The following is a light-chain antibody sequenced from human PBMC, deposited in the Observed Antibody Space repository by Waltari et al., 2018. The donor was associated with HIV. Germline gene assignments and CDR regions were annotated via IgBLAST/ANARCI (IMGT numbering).Light chain of an antibody. CDR3: CSYAGSSTTVL. CDR2: EVS. J-gene: IGLJ2*01. V-gene: IGLV2-23*02. Sequence: QSALTQPASVSGSPGQSITISCTGTSSDVGSYNLVSWYQQNPGKAPKLMIYEVSKRRSGVSNRFSGSKSANSTALTISGLQAEEEADYYCCSYAGSSTTVLFGGGTKLTVL. CDR1: SSDVGSYNL.